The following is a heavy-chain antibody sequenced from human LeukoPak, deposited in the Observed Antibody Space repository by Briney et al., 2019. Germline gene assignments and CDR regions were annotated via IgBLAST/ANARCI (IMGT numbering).Heavy chain of an antibody. D-gene: IGHD6-6*01. J-gene: IGHJ5*02. CDR3: MRRACSSSFYPANWFDP. Sequence: SETLSLTCTVSGGSISSSSSYWGWIRQPPGKGLEWIGDIHYSGNTYYKPSLKSRVTISVDTSKNQISLKLSSVTAADTAVYYCMRRACSSSFYPANWFDPWGQGTLVTVSS. V-gene: IGHV4-39*01. CDR2: IHYSGNT. CDR1: GGSISSSSSY.